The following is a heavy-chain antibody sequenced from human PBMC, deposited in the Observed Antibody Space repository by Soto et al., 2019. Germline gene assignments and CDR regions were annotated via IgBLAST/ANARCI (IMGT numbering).Heavy chain of an antibody. J-gene: IGHJ4*02. Sequence: GGSLRLSCAASGFTFSSYAMSWVRQAPGQGLEWVSAISGSGSNPYYADSVKGRFTISRDNSKNTLYLQMNSLGAEDTALYYCAKPASMTIRDGFDHWGQGTLVTVSS. CDR3: AKPASMTIRDGFDH. V-gene: IGHV3-23*01. CDR1: GFTFSSYA. D-gene: IGHD4-17*01. CDR2: ISGSGSNP.